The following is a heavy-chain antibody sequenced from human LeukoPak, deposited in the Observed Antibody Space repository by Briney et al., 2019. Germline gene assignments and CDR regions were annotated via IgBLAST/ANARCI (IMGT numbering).Heavy chain of an antibody. CDR2: IKQDGSEK. D-gene: IGHD2-15*01. J-gene: IGHJ4*02. Sequence: GGSLRLSCAASGFTFSSYWMSWVRQAPGKGLEWVANIKQDGSEKYYVDSVKGRFTISRDNSKNSLYLQMNSLRAEDTALYYCALITPRGDFDYWGQGTLVTVSS. V-gene: IGHV3-7*03. CDR3: ALITPRGDFDY. CDR1: GFTFSSYW.